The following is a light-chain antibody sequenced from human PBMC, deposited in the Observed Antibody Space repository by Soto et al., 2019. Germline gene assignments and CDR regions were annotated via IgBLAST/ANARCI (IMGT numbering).Light chain of an antibody. CDR1: QTVSIRY. CDR3: QQYGSSPQYT. J-gene: IGKJ2*01. CDR2: GTS. V-gene: IGKV3-20*01. Sequence: EIVLTQSPGTLSLSPGERATLSCRASQTVSIRYLAWYQQKLGQAPRLLIYGTSTRATGIPDRLSGRGSGTDFTVTISRLEPEDFAVYYCQQYGSSPQYTFGQGTKLEIK.